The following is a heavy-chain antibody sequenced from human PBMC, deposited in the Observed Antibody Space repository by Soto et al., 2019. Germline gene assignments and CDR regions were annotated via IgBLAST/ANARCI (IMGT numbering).Heavy chain of an antibody. V-gene: IGHV3-21*01. CDR3: ARVIVGATNDY. CDR1: GFTFSSYS. Sequence: GGSLRLSCAASGFTFSSYSMNWVRQAPGKGLEWVSSISSSSSYIYYADSVKGRFTISRDNAKNSLYLQMNSLRAEDTAVYYCARVIVGATNDYWGQGTLVTVSS. D-gene: IGHD1-26*01. J-gene: IGHJ4*02. CDR2: ISSSSSYI.